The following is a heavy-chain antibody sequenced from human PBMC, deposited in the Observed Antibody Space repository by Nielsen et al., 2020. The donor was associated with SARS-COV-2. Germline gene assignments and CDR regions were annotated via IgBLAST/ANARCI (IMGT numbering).Heavy chain of an antibody. CDR2: INSDGSST. V-gene: IGHV3-74*01. Sequence: GGFLRLSCAASGFTFSSYWMHWVRQAPGKGLVWVSRINSDGSSTSYADSVKGRFTISRDNAKNTLYLQMNSLRAEDTAVYYCAREDLYYYGSGSYIWGQGTLVTVSS. CDR1: GFTFSSYW. J-gene: IGHJ4*02. CDR3: AREDLYYYGSGSYI. D-gene: IGHD3-10*01.